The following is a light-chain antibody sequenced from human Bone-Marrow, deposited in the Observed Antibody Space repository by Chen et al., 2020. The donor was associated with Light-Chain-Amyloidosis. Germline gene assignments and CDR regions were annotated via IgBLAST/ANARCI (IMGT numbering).Light chain of an antibody. J-gene: IGLJ2*01. CDR2: EVC. V-gene: IGLV2-23*02. CDR1: SSDVGPYDL. Sequence: QSALYQPASGSGAPGQSITISCTGTSSDVGPYDLVSWYQQHPGTAPQRMLYEVCKRPAGVSNRVSGSKTANASSLTISGLQAEDEADYDCCSYAGSNTVGFGGGTKLTVL. CDR3: CSYAGSNTVG.